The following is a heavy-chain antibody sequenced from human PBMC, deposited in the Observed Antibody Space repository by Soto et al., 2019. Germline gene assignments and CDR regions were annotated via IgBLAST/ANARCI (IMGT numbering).Heavy chain of an antibody. CDR2: IYYSGST. J-gene: IGHJ5*02. V-gene: IGHV4-31*03. CDR1: GGSISSGGYY. CDR3: ARAPRYYDFWSGTNWFDP. D-gene: IGHD3-3*01. Sequence: SETLSLTCTVSGGSISSGGYYWSWIRQHPGKGLEWIGYIYYSGSTYYNPSLKSRVTISVDTSKNQFSLKLSSVTAADTAVYYCARAPRYYDFWSGTNWFDPWGQGTLVT.